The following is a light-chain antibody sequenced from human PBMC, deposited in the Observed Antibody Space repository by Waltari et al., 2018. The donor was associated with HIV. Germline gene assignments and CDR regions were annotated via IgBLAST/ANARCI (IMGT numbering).Light chain of an antibody. V-gene: IGKV3-20*01. CDR2: GAS. CDR1: QSLSNTY. Sequence: EIVLTQSPGTLYLSPGERATLSCRASQSLSNTYLAWYQQRPGQPPRLLIHGASSRAAGIPDRFSGSGSGTDFTLTISRLEPEDFAVYYCQQYGTSPLFAFGPGTTVDIK. CDR3: QQYGTSPLFA. J-gene: IGKJ3*01.